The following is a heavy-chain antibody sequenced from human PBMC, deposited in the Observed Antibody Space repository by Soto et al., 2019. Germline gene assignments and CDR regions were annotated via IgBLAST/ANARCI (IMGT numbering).Heavy chain of an antibody. J-gene: IGHJ5*02. D-gene: IGHD5-18*01. V-gene: IGHV4-59*01. Sequence: QVHLQESGPRLVKPSETLSLTCTVSGGSISNYYWSWIRQPPGRGLEWIGHIFYSGRTNYNPALKSRVTISVDTSKSQFSLKLSSVTAADTAVYYCAKDSGYNYGYFRWFDPWGQGTLVTVSS. CDR3: AKDSGYNYGYFRWFDP. CDR1: GGSISNYY. CDR2: IFYSGRT.